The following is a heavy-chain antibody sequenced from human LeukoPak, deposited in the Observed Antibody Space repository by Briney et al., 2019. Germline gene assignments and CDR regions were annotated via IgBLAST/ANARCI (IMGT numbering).Heavy chain of an antibody. Sequence: SETLSLTCAVYGGSFSGYYWSWIRQPPGKGLEWIGEINHSGSTNYNPSLKSRVTISVDTSKNQFSLKLSSVTAADTAVYYCARGRFTYYYGSGRYFNKTRYYYYYMDVWGKGTTVTVSS. D-gene: IGHD3-10*01. CDR3: ARGRFTYYYGSGRYFNKTRYYYYYMDV. CDR1: GGSFSGYY. V-gene: IGHV4-34*01. CDR2: INHSGST. J-gene: IGHJ6*03.